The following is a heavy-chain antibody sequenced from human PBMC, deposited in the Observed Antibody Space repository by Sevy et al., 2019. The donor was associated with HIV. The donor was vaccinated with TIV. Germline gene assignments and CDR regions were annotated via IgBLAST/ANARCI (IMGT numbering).Heavy chain of an antibody. D-gene: IGHD3-22*01. CDR2: IYYSGRT. Sequence: SETLSLTCTVSGGSISSSSYYWGWIRQPPGKGLEWIGSIYYSGRTYYNPSLKSRVTISVDTSKNQFSLKLSSVTAADTAVYYCARRRARSAYYYDSSGYYELFDYWGQGTLVTVSS. J-gene: IGHJ4*02. V-gene: IGHV4-39*01. CDR1: GGSISSSSYY. CDR3: ARRRARSAYYYDSSGYYELFDY.